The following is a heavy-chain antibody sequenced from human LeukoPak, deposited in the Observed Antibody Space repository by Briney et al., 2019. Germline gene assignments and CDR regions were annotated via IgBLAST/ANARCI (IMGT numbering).Heavy chain of an antibody. CDR3: ARDPPGTGG. CDR2: INHSGST. Sequence: SETLSLTCAVYGGSFSGYYWSWIRQPPGKGLEWIGEINHSGSTNYNPSLKSRVTISVDTSKNQFSLKLSSVTAPDTAVYYCARDPPGTGGWGQGTLVTVSS. V-gene: IGHV4-34*01. D-gene: IGHD3-10*01. J-gene: IGHJ4*02. CDR1: GGSFSGYY.